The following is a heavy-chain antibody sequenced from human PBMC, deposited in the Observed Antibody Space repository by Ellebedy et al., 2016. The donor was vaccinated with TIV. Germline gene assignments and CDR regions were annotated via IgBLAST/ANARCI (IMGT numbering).Heavy chain of an antibody. CDR2: ISAYNGNT. V-gene: IGHV1-18*01. D-gene: IGHD2-2*01. Sequence: ASVKVSCXASGYTFTSYGISWVRQAPGQGLEWMGWISAYNGNTNYAQKLQGRVTMTTDTSTSTAYMELRSLRSDDTAVYYCAREASTLIAFDIWGQGTMVTVSS. CDR3: AREASTLIAFDI. CDR1: GYTFTSYG. J-gene: IGHJ3*02.